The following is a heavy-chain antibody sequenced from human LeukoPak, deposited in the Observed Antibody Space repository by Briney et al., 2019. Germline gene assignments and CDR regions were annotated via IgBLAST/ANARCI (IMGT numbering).Heavy chain of an antibody. CDR1: GFTFSSYA. CDR2: ISGGGGNT. V-gene: IGHV3-23*01. Sequence: PGGCLRLSCAASGFTFSSYAMSWVRQAPGEGLEWVSAISGGGGNTYYADSVKGRFTISRDNSKNTLYLQMSSLRAEDTAVYYCAKAYYYDSSNYPPMDYWGQGTLVTVSS. J-gene: IGHJ4*02. CDR3: AKAYYYDSSNYPPMDY. D-gene: IGHD3-22*01.